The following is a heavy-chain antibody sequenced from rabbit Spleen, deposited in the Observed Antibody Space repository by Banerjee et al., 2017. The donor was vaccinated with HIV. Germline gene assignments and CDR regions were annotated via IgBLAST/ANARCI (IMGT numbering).Heavy chain of an antibody. J-gene: IGHJ4*01. V-gene: IGHV1S45*01. CDR3: ARDLIAVIGWNFNL. Sequence: QEQLVESGGGLVQPGGSLKLSCKASGFDFSSYGVSWVRQAPGKGLEWIACIDIGSSGFTYFASWAKGRFTISKTSSTTVTLQMTSLTAADTATYFCARDLIAVIGWNFNLWGQGTLVTVS. CDR1: GFDFSSYG. D-gene: IGHD1-1*01. CDR2: IDIGSSGFT.